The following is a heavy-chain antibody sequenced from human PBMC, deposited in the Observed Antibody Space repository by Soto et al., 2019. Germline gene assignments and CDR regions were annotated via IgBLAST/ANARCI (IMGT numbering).Heavy chain of an antibody. Sequence: GGSLRLSCAASGFTFSSYGMHWVRQASGQGLKWVAVISYDGSNKYYADSVKGRFTISSDNSNNTLYLQMNILRAEDTAVYYCAKDLPYYDFWSGYHGHYYGMDVWGQGT. CDR1: GFTFSSYG. CDR2: ISYDGSNK. J-gene: IGHJ6*02. V-gene: IGHV3-30*18. D-gene: IGHD3-3*01. CDR3: AKDLPYYDFWSGYHGHYYGMDV.